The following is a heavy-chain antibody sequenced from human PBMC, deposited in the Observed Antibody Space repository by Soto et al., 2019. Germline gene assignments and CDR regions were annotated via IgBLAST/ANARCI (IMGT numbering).Heavy chain of an antibody. V-gene: IGHV3-20*04. D-gene: IGHD3-9*01. J-gene: IGHJ4*02. CDR3: SRDDSDWFFN. Sequence: GGSLRLSCAASGFSFDDYCMSWVRQAPGKGLEWVSAINWNGGSTGYADSVKGRFTISRDNAKKSLYLQMNSLRAEDTAVYYCSRDDSDWFFNWGRGTLVTVSS. CDR2: INWNGGST. CDR1: GFSFDDYC.